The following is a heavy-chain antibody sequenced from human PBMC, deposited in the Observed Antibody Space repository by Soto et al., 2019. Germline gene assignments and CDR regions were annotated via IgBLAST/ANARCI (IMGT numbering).Heavy chain of an antibody. Sequence: PGESLKISCAASGFTFSSYAMHWVRQAPGKGLEWVAVISYDGSNKYYADSVKGRFTISRDNSKNTLYLQMNSLRAEDTAVYYCARDEAEGVVVVMAQRPFDIWGQGTMVTVSS. J-gene: IGHJ3*02. CDR2: ISYDGSNK. CDR3: ARDEAEGVVVVMAQRPFDI. CDR1: GFTFSSYA. V-gene: IGHV3-30-3*01. D-gene: IGHD2-21*01.